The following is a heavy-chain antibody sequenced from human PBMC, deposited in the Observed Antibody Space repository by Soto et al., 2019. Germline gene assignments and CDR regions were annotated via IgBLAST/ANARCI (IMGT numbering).Heavy chain of an antibody. CDR2: IYYSGST. CDR1: CGSISSGDYY. V-gene: IGHV4-30-4*01. Sequence: SETLSLTCTVSCGSISSGDYYWSWIRQPPGKGLEWIGYIYYSGSTYYNPSLKSRVTISVDTSKNQFSLKLSSVTAADTAVYYCARDYHRDGYNYFDYWGQGTLVTVSS. J-gene: IGHJ4*02. D-gene: IGHD5-12*01. CDR3: ARDYHRDGYNYFDY.